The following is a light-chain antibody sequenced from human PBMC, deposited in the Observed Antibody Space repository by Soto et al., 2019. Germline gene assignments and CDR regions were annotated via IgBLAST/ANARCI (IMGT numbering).Light chain of an antibody. CDR3: NSQRSSGTRV. J-gene: IGLJ1*01. V-gene: IGLV2-14*01. CDR1: SSDVGGYKH. Sequence: QSVLTQPASVSGSPGQSITISCTGTSSDVGGYKHVSWYQHHPGKAPKRMIYEVSNRPSGVSNRFSGSKSGYTASLTISGLQAEDEADYYCNSQRSSGTRVFGTGTKVTV. CDR2: EVS.